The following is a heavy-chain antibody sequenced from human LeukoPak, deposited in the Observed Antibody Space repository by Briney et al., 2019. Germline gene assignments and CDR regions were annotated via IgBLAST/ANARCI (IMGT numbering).Heavy chain of an antibody. Sequence: GESLKISCKGSGYSFTSYWIGWVRQMPGKGLEWMGIIYPGDSDTRYSPSFQGQVTISADKSISTAYLQWSSLKASDTAMYYCARQGSNDYGDYKSFDYWGQGTLVTVSS. CDR2: IYPGDSDT. CDR1: GYSFTSYW. V-gene: IGHV5-51*01. D-gene: IGHD4-17*01. CDR3: ARQGSNDYGDYKSFDY. J-gene: IGHJ4*02.